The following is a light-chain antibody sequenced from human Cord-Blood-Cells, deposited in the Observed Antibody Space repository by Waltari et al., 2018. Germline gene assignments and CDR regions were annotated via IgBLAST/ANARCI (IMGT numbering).Light chain of an antibody. J-gene: IGLJ1*01. CDR3: SSYTSSSTLYV. CDR2: DVS. CDR1: SSDVGGYNY. V-gene: IGLV2-14*01. Sequence: QSALTQPASVSGSPGQSITISCTGTSSDVGGYNYVSWYQQHPGKAPKLMIYDVSKRPSGFSNRFSGSKSGNTASLTISGLQADDEADYYCSSYTSSSTLYVFGTGTKVTVL.